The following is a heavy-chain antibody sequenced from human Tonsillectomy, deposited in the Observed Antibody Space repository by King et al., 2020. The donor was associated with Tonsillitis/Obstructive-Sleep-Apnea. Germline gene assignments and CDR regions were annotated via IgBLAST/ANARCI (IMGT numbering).Heavy chain of an antibody. CDR3: ARGNIYGDYRSDAFDI. V-gene: IGHV3-48*03. CDR2: ISSSGSTI. J-gene: IGHJ3*02. D-gene: IGHD4-17*01. CDR1: GFTFSSYE. Sequence: VQLVESGGGLVQPGGSLRLSCAASGFTFSSYEMNWVRQAPGKGLEWVSYISSSGSTIYYADSVKGRFTISRDNAKNSLYLQMNSLRAEDTAVYYCARGNIYGDYRSDAFDIWGQGTMVTVSS.